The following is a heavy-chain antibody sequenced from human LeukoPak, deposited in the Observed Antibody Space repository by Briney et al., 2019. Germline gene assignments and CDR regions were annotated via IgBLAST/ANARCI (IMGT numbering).Heavy chain of an antibody. CDR1: GFTFRSYA. Sequence: GGSLRLSCAASGFTFRSYAMSWVRQAPGKGLEWVSGISGNGGTIYYADSVKGRFTISRDNSENTLYLQMNSLRDEDTAAYYCAKGLAAGPQYGLDVWGQGTTVTVSS. V-gene: IGHV3-23*01. J-gene: IGHJ6*02. CDR3: AKGLAAGPQYGLDV. D-gene: IGHD6-13*01. CDR2: ISGNGGTI.